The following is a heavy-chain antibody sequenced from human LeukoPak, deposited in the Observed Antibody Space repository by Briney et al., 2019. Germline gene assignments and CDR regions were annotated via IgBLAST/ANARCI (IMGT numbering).Heavy chain of an antibody. Sequence: SETLSLTCTVSGGSISSSSYYWGWIRQPPGKGLEWIGSIYYSGSTYYYPSLKSRVTISVDTSKNQFSLKLSSVTAADTAVYYCARGLIAAAGTGYFDYWGQGTLVTVSS. CDR1: GGSISSSSYY. CDR3: ARGLIAAAGTGYFDY. V-gene: IGHV4-39*07. J-gene: IGHJ4*02. CDR2: IYYSGST. D-gene: IGHD6-13*01.